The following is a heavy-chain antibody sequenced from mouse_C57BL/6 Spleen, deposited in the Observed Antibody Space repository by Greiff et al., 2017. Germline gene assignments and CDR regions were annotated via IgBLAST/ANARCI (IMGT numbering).Heavy chain of an antibody. D-gene: IGHD2-2*01. CDR3: ARKLYGSWNAMDY. Sequence: VQLQQPGAELVMPGASVKLSCKASGYTFTSYWMHWVKQRPGQGLEWIGEIDPSDSYTNYNQKFKGKSTLTVDKSSSTAYMQLSSLTSEDSAVYYCARKLYGSWNAMDYWGQGTSVTVAS. CDR1: GYTFTSYW. CDR2: IDPSDSYT. V-gene: IGHV1-69*01. J-gene: IGHJ4*01.